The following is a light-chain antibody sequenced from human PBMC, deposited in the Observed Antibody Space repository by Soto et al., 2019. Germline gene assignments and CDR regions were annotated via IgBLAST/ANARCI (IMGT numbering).Light chain of an antibody. J-gene: IGLJ1*01. CDR3: QSYDSSMSGYV. Sequence: QSVLTQPPSVSGAPGQRVTISCPGSSSNIGAGYDVHWYQQLPGTAPKLLIYGNSNRPSGVPDRFSGSESGTSASLAITGLQAEDEADYYCQSYDSSMSGYVFGPGIKVTV. CDR2: GNS. V-gene: IGLV1-40*01. CDR1: SSNIGAGYD.